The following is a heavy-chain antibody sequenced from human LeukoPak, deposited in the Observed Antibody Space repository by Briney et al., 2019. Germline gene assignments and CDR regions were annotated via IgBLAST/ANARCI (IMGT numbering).Heavy chain of an antibody. CDR3: AKSRRDGYNLDAFDI. D-gene: IGHD5-24*01. V-gene: IGHV3-43*02. CDR1: GFTFDDYA. CDR2: ISGDGGST. J-gene: IGHJ3*02. Sequence: GGSLRLSCAASGFTFDDYAMHWVRQAPGKGLEWVSLISGDGGSTYYADSVKGRFTISRDNSKNSLYLQMNSLRTEETALYYCAKSRRDGYNLDAFDIWGQGTMVTVSS.